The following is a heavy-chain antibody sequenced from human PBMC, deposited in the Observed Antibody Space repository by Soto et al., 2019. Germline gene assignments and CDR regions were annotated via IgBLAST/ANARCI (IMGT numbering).Heavy chain of an antibody. D-gene: IGHD2-2*01. V-gene: IGHV3-33*01. CDR1: GFTFSSYG. CDR2: IWYDGSNK. Sequence: GGSLRLSCAASGFTFSSYGMHWVRQAPGKGLEWVAVIWYDGSNKYYADSVKGRFTISRDNSKNTLYLQMNSLRAEDTAVYYCARDWYCSSTNCAGAFDIWGQGTMVTVSS. CDR3: ARDWYCSSTNCAGAFDI. J-gene: IGHJ3*02.